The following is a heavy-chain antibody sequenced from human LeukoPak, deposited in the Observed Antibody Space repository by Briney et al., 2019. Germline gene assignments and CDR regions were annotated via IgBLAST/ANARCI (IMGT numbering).Heavy chain of an antibody. Sequence: ASVKVSCKASGGTFRSYAISWVRQAPGQGLEWMGRIIPILGIANYAQKFQGRVTITADKSTSTAYMELSSLRSEDTAVYYCVRARYSSAWFDSWGHGSLVIVSS. CDR1: GGTFRSYA. CDR3: VRARYSSAWFDS. J-gene: IGHJ5*01. CDR2: IIPILGIA. D-gene: IGHD6-25*01. V-gene: IGHV1-69*04.